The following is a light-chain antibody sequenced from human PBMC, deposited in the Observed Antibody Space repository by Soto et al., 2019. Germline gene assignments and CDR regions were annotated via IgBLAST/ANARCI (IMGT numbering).Light chain of an antibody. Sequence: EVMMTQSPATLSVPPGDSVTLSCRASQSVSTNVAWYQEKSGQTPRLLIHGASTTASGTPARFSGSGSGSEFTLTINNLQSEDFAVYYCQQYDNWPCTFGQGTKVEFK. V-gene: IGKV3-15*01. CDR3: QQYDNWPCT. CDR1: QSVSTN. J-gene: IGKJ2*02. CDR2: GAS.